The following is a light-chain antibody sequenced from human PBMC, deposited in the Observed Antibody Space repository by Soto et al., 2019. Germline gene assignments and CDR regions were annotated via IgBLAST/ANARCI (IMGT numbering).Light chain of an antibody. J-gene: IGKJ1*01. CDR2: DAS. Sequence: EIVLTQSPATLSLSPGERATLSCRASQSVSSYLAWYQQKPGQAPRLLIYDASNRATGIPARFSGSGSGTDFTLIISCLEPEDCAVYYCQQRSNWPRGTFGQGTKVEIK. CDR1: QSVSSY. CDR3: QQRSNWPRGT. V-gene: IGKV3-11*01.